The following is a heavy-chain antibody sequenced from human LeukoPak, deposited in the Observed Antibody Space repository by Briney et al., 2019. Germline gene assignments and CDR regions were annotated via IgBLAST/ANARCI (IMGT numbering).Heavy chain of an antibody. J-gene: IGHJ5*02. CDR2: IIPIFGTA. CDR3: AGDWRGYCTAGSCYES. Sequence: GASVKVSCKASGGTFSSYAISWVRQAPGQGLEWMGGIIPIFGTANYAQKFQGRVTITADESTSTAYMELSSLRSEDTAVYYCAGDWRGYCTAGSCYESWGQGTLVTVSS. D-gene: IGHD2-15*01. V-gene: IGHV1-69*13. CDR1: GGTFSSYA.